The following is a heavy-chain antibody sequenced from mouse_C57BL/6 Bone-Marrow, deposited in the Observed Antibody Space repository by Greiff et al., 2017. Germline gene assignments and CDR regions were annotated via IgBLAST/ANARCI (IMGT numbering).Heavy chain of an antibody. CDR2: ISSGGSYT. Sequence: EVMLVESGGDLVKPGGSLKLSCAASGFTFSSYGMSWVRQTPDKRLEWVATISSGGSYTYYPDSVKGRFTISRDNAKNTLYLQMSSLKSEDTAMYYCARHVTVTYVDVWGTGNTVTVSS. CDR3: ARHVTVTYVDV. J-gene: IGHJ1*03. D-gene: IGHD4-1*01. CDR1: GFTFSSYG. V-gene: IGHV5-6*01.